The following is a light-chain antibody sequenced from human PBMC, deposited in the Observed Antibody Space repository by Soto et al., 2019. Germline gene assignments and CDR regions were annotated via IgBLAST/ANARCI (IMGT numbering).Light chain of an antibody. CDR2: VAS. J-gene: IGKJ5*01. CDR3: QQFNNWPHT. Sequence: EIVLTQSPATLTVSPVERATLSCRASQSVNQKLGWYQQKPGQAPRLLIYVASYRATGIPARFSGSGSGTEYTLTISNLQAEDFAVYYCQQFNNWPHTLGQGTRLEIK. V-gene: IGKV3-15*01. CDR1: QSVNQK.